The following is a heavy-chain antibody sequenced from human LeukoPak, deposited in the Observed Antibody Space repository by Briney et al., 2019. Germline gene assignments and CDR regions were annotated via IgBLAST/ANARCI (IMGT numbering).Heavy chain of an antibody. D-gene: IGHD3-9*01. CDR2: IRSKANSYAT. V-gene: IGHV3-73*01. J-gene: IGHJ6*03. Sequence: GGSLRLSCAASGFTFSGSAMHWVRQASGKGLEWVGRIRSKANSYATAYAASVKGGFTISRDDSKNTAYLQMNSLKTEDTAVYYCTRRYDILTGSGYYMDVWGKGTTVTISS. CDR1: GFTFSGSA. CDR3: TRRYDILTGSGYYMDV.